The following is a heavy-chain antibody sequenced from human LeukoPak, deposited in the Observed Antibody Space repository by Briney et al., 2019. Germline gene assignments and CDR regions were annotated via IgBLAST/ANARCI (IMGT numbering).Heavy chain of an antibody. J-gene: IGHJ6*03. CDR1: GFTFSSYA. CDR2: ISGSGGST. CDR3: AKGGDRRKGWLQFGNYYYYYYMDV. V-gene: IGHV3-23*01. Sequence: SGGSLRLSCAASGFTFSSYAMSWVRQAPGKGLEWVSAISGSGGSTYYADSVKGRFTISRDNSKNTLYLQMNSLRAEDTAVYYCAKGGDRRKGWLQFGNYYYYYYMDVWGKGTTVTVSS. D-gene: IGHD5-24*01.